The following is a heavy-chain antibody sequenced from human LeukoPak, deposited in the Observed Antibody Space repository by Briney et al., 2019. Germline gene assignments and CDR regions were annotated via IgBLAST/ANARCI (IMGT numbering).Heavy chain of an antibody. D-gene: IGHD6-13*01. V-gene: IGHV1-2*06. CDR3: GRDPGIAAAGNSFDP. CDR2: INPNSGVT. CDR1: GYTFTDYY. J-gene: IGHJ5*02. Sequence: GASVKVSCKASGYTFTDYYMHWVRQAPGQGLEWMGRINPNSGVTKYAERFQGRVTMTRDTSISTAYMELSRLRSDDAAVYYCGRDPGIAAAGNSFDPWGQGTLVTVSS.